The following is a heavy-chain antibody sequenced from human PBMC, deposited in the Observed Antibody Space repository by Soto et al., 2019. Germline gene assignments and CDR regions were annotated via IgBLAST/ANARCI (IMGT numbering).Heavy chain of an antibody. CDR3: ARDGDLYDFWSGALLIVRPNYYYYYGMDV. CDR1: GGSISSYY. V-gene: IGHV4-4*07. D-gene: IGHD3-3*01. CDR2: IYTSGST. J-gene: IGHJ6*02. Sequence: SETLSLTCTVSGGSISSYYWSWIRQPAGKGLEWIGGIYTSGSTNYNPSLKSRVTMSVDTSKNQFSLKLSSVTAADTAVYYCARDGDLYDFWSGALLIVRPNYYYYYGMDVWGQGTTVTVSS.